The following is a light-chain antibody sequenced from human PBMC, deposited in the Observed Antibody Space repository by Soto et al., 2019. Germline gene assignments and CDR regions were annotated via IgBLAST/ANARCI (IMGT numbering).Light chain of an antibody. J-gene: IGKJ1*01. CDR3: QHYGGSPGT. CDR2: GAS. V-gene: IGKV3-20*01. CDR1: QSVSRSY. Sequence: EIVLTQSPDTLSLSPGERATLSCRASQSVSRSYLAWYKQKPGQAPRLLIYGASSRATGIPDRFSGSGSGTDFTITIRRMEPEEFAVYYCQHYGGSPGTFGQGTKVEIK.